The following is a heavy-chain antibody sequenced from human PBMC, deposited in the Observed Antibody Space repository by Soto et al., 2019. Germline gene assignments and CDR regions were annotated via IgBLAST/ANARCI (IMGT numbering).Heavy chain of an antibody. J-gene: IGHJ6*02. V-gene: IGHV3-74*01. CDR1: GFTFSTYW. CDR3: ARDPAYTVTSYRGIYYYGMDV. CDR2: IFGDGSIT. Sequence: EVQLVESGGGLVQPGGSLRLSCEASGFTFSTYWMHWVRQAPGKGLEWVSRIFGDGSITNYAYSVKGRFTISRDNAKNTLYLQMSSLRVEDTAVYYCARDPAYTVTSYRGIYYYGMDVWGQGTTVTVSS. D-gene: IGHD4-17*01.